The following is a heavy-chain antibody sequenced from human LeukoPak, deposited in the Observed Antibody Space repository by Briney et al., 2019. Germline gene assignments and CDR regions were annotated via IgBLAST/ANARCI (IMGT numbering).Heavy chain of an antibody. CDR2: INPNSGGT. J-gene: IGHJ4*02. CDR1: GYTSPFYG. V-gene: IGHV1-2*04. CDR3: ARASGWEFDY. Sequence: ASVKVSCKVSGYTSPFYGITWVRQAPGQGLEWMGWINPNSGGTNYAQKFQGWVTMTRDTSISTAYMELSRLRSDDTAVYYCARASGWEFDYWGQGTLVTVSS. D-gene: IGHD6-19*01.